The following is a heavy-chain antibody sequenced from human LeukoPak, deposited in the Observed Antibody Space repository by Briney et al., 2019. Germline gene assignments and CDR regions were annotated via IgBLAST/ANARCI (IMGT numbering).Heavy chain of an antibody. D-gene: IGHD3-22*01. CDR1: GDSVSSNSAA. CDR2: TYYRSKWYN. CDR3: ARGSLNYYDSSGYYSRPQNWFDP. V-gene: IGHV6-1*01. Sequence: SQTLSLTCAISGDSVSSNSAAWNWIRQSPSRGLEWLGRTYYRSKWYNDFALSVESRITINPDTSKNQFVLQLNSVTPEDTAVYFCARGSLNYYDSSGYYSRPQNWFDPWGQGTLVTVSS. J-gene: IGHJ5*02.